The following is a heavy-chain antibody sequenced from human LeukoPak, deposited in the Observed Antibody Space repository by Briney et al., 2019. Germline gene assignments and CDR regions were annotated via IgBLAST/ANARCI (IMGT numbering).Heavy chain of an antibody. CDR2: IYYSGST. Sequence: SETLSLTCTVSGGSISSYYWSWLRQPPGKGLEWIGYIYYSGSTNYNPSLKSRVTISVDTSKNQFSLKLSSVTAAGTAVYYCARDWASGSYVSAFDIWGQGTMVTVSS. V-gene: IGHV4-59*01. J-gene: IGHJ3*02. CDR3: ARDWASGSYVSAFDI. D-gene: IGHD1-26*01. CDR1: GGSISSYY.